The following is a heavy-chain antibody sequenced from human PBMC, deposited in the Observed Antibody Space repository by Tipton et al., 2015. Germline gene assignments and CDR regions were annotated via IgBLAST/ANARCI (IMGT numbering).Heavy chain of an antibody. J-gene: IGHJ6*02. CDR3: AIEERIYASFAMDV. Sequence: QSGAEVKKPGSSVKVSCKASGGTFSSFAISWVRQAPGQGLEWMGGIIPLFGSANYAQKFQGRVTIAADESTSTAYLELSSLRSEDTAVYYCAIEERIYASFAMDVWGQGTTVTVPS. CDR2: IIPLFGSA. V-gene: IGHV1-69*01. D-gene: IGHD3-16*01. CDR1: GGTFSSFA.